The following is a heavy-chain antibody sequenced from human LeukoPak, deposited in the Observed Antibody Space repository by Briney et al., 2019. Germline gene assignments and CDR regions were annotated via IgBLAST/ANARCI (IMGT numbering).Heavy chain of an antibody. Sequence: SETLSLTCTVSGGSITSGDYYWSWIRQPPGKGLEWIAYMYYSGSTYYNPSLKSRVTMSADTSKNQFSLKLSSVTAADTVVYYCARPYYYDSKIDPWGQGTLVTVSS. CDR2: MYYSGST. CDR1: GGSITSGDYY. CDR3: ARPYYYDSKIDP. J-gene: IGHJ5*02. V-gene: IGHV4-30-4*01. D-gene: IGHD3-22*01.